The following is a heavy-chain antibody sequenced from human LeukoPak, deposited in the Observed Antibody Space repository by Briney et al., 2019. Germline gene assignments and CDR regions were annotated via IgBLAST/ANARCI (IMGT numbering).Heavy chain of an antibody. D-gene: IGHD2-2*02. CDR3: ARGRVVPAAIPELFDY. V-gene: IGHV1-46*01. Sequence: ASVKVSCTASGYTFTNYYLHWVRQAPGQGLEWMGIINPSGGSTSYAQRFQGRVTMTRDTSTSTVHMELSSLRSEDTAVYYCARGRVVPAAIPELFDYWGQGTLVTVSS. CDR2: INPSGGST. CDR1: GYTFTNYY. J-gene: IGHJ4*02.